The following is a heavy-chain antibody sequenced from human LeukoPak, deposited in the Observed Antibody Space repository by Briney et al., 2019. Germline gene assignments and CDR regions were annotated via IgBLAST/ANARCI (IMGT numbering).Heavy chain of an antibody. D-gene: IGHD3-22*01. Sequence: ASVKVSSRASGYTFSGYYMHWVRQAPGQGLEWMGWINPNSGDTNYAQKFQGRVTMTRDTSISTAYMELSRLRSDDTAVYYCASDYYDSSGYRFQHWGQGTLFTVSS. J-gene: IGHJ1*01. CDR1: GYTFSGYY. V-gene: IGHV1-2*02. CDR2: INPNSGDT. CDR3: ASDYYDSSGYRFQH.